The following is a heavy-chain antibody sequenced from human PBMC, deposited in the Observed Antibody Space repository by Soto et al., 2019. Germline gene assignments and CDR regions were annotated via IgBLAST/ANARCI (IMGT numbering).Heavy chain of an antibody. CDR1: GGSFSGYY. V-gene: IGHV4-34*01. D-gene: IGHD3-22*01. Sequence: SETLSLTCAVYGGSFSGYYWSWIRQPPGKGLEWIGEINHSGSTNYNPSLKSRVTISVDTSKNQFSLKLSSVTAADTAVYYCARALGYYDSSGYYYNWFDPWGQGTLVTVSS. CDR3: ARALGYYDSSGYYYNWFDP. CDR2: INHSGST. J-gene: IGHJ5*02.